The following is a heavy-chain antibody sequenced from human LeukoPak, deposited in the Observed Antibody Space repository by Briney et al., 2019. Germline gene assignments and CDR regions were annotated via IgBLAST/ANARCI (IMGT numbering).Heavy chain of an antibody. J-gene: IGHJ4*02. CDR3: AKTQYSSGWYLGHFDY. V-gene: IGHV3-48*01. Sequence: PGGSLRLSCAASGFTFSSYSMNWVRQAPGKGLEWVSYISSSSSTIYYADSVKGRFTISRDNSKNTLYLQMSSLRAEDTAVYYCAKTQYSSGWYLGHFDYWGQGTLVTVSS. D-gene: IGHD6-19*01. CDR2: ISSSSSTI. CDR1: GFTFSSYS.